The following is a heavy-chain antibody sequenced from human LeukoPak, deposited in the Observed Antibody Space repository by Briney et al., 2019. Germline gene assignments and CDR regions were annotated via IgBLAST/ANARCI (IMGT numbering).Heavy chain of an antibody. CDR1: GYTFSSYG. CDR2: ISGYDGKT. V-gene: IGHV1-18*01. J-gene: IGHJ1*01. D-gene: IGHD3-3*01. CDR3: ARDDSTYYDFWSGYSYAGYFQH. Sequence: GASVKVSCKASGYTFSSYGVSWVRQAPGQGLEWMGWISGYDGKTNYAQKLQGRVTMTTDTSTSTAYMELRSLRSDDTAVYYCARDDSTYYDFWSGYSYAGYFQHWGQGTLVTVSS.